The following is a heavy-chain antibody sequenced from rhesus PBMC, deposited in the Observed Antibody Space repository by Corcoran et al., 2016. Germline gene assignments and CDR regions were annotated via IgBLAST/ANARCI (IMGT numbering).Heavy chain of an antibody. CDR1: GYTFTDYY. V-gene: IGHV1-111*02. CDR3: ATMGQLAL. CDR2: VDPEDGEA. D-gene: IGHD6-25*01. Sequence: EVQLVQSGAEVKKPGASVKISCKASGYTFTDYYLPWVRQAPGKGLEWMGRVDPEDGEATHAQKFQDRVTITADTSTDTAYMELSSLISEDTAVYYCATMGQLALWGQGVLVTVSS. J-gene: IGHJ4*01.